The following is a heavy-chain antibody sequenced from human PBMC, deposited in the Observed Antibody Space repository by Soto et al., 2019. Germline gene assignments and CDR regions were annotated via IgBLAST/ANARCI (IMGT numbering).Heavy chain of an antibody. V-gene: IGHV1-3*01. CDR2: INAGNGNT. CDR1: GYTFTSYA. J-gene: IGHJ3*02. D-gene: IGHD6-19*01. CDR3: ATKARRRYSSGWSDAFDI. Sequence: ASVKVSCKASGYTFTSYAMHWVRQAPGQRLEWMGWINAGNGNTKYSQKFQGRVTITRDTSASTAYMELSSLRSEDTAVYYCATKARRRYSSGWSDAFDIWGQGTMVTVSS.